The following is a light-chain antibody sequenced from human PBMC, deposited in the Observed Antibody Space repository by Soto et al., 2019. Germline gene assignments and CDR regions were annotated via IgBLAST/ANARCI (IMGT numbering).Light chain of an antibody. Sequence: DIVMTQSPDSLAVSLGERATINCKSSQSVLYSSNNKNYLAWYQQKPGQPPKLLIYWASTREFGVPDRFSGSGCGTDFTLTIRSMQAEDVAVYYCQQYYSTPLTFGGGTKVEIK. J-gene: IGKJ4*01. CDR2: WAS. CDR3: QQYYSTPLT. CDR1: QSVLYSSNNKNY. V-gene: IGKV4-1*01.